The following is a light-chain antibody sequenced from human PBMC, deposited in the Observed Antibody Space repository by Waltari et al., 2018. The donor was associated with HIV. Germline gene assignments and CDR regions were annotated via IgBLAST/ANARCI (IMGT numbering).Light chain of an antibody. Sequence: HSLLTQPPSVSGAPGQRVTISCPECSSNLGAGYDVHWYQKYPGTAPKLLIFQNINRPSGVPDRFSGSKSVTSASLVITGLQAEDEADYYCQSYDRRLMWVFGGGTSLTV. J-gene: IGLJ2*01. CDR2: QNI. CDR1: SSNLGAGYD. V-gene: IGLV1-40*01. CDR3: QSYDRRLMWV.